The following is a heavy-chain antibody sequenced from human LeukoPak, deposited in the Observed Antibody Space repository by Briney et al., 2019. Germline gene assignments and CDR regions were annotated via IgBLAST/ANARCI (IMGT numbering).Heavy chain of an antibody. V-gene: IGHV1-69*13. CDR2: VLPIFGIT. CDR1: GYTFTSYA. CDR3: ARDLLPMTKAGVVND. D-gene: IGHD3-3*01. J-gene: IGHJ4*02. Sequence: ASVKVSCKASGYTFTSYAMHWVRQAPGQRLEWMGGVLPIFGITNYAQRFQGRVTITADESRSTAYMELSSLTSDDTAVYYCARDLLPMTKAGVVNDWGQGSLVIVSA.